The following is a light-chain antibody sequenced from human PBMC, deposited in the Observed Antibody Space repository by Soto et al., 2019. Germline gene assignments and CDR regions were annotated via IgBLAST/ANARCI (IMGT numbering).Light chain of an antibody. J-gene: IGLJ2*01. CDR3: ISYTTSSTVV. Sequence: QSVLTQPPSVSGSPGQSITISCTGTSSDVGGYKYVSWYQHYPGKAPKLMIYEVSNRPSGVSNRFSGSKSGNTASLTISGLQAEDEADYYCISYTTSSTVVFGGGTKLTVL. CDR1: SSDVGGYKY. CDR2: EVS. V-gene: IGLV2-14*01.